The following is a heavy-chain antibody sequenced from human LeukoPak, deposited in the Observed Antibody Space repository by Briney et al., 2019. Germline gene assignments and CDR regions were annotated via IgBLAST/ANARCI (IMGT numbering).Heavy chain of an antibody. Sequence: GGSLRLSCAASGLTFSSYGMHWVRQAPGKGLEWVAVIWYDGSNKNYVDSVKGRFTISRDNSKNTLYLEMKSLRAEDTAVYYCARDDPSVGSSGWTGLDYWGQGTLVTVSS. V-gene: IGHV3-33*01. CDR2: IWYDGSNK. D-gene: IGHD6-19*01. J-gene: IGHJ4*02. CDR1: GLTFSSYG. CDR3: ARDDPSVGSSGWTGLDY.